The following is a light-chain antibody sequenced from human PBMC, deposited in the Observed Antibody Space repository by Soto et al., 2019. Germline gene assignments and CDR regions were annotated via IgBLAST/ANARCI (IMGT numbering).Light chain of an antibody. CDR3: QQYNNWPRT. V-gene: IGKV3-15*01. CDR1: QSISSN. CDR2: GAS. Sequence: VMTQSPGTLSLSPGERATLSCRASQSISSNLAWYQQRPGQAPRLLIYGASTRATGIPARFSGSGSGTEFTLTISSLQSEDFAVYYCQQYNNWPRTFGQGTKVDI. J-gene: IGKJ1*01.